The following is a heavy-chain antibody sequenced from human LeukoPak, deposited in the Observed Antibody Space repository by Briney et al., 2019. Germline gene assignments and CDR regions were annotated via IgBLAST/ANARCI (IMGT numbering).Heavy chain of an antibody. CDR2: IFYSASP. CDR3: VGSPVRYCSGGSCSTSLGS. V-gene: IGHV4-59*11. D-gene: IGHD2-15*01. CDR1: GGSISSHY. Sequence: SETLSLTCSVSGGSISSHYWTWIRQPPRKGLEWIGYIFYSASPIYNPSLTSRVTISLDTSKNQFSLRLNSVTAEDTAVAFCVGSPVRYCSGGSCSTSLGSWGQGTLVTVS. J-gene: IGHJ4*02.